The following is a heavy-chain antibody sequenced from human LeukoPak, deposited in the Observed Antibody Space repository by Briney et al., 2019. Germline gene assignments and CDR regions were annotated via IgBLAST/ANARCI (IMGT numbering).Heavy chain of an antibody. V-gene: IGHV4-4*02. CDR3: AREPISGGRAIDS. CDR1: GGSISSSNW. D-gene: IGHD2-15*01. CDR2: IYHSGST. Sequence: SETLSLTCAVSGGSISSSNWWSWVRQPPGKGLEWIGEIYHSGSTNYNPSLKSRATISVDKSKNQFSLKLSSVTAADTAVYYCAREPISGGRAIDSWGQGTLVTVSS. J-gene: IGHJ4*02.